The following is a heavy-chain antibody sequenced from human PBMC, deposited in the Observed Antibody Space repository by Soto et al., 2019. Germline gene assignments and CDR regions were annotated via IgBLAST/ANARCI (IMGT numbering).Heavy chain of an antibody. CDR1: GGSISSSSYY. J-gene: IGHJ5*02. D-gene: IGHD3-16*02. Sequence: SETLSLTCTVSGGSISSSSYYWGWIRQPPGKGLEWIGSIYYSGSTYYNPSLKSRVTISVDTSKNQFSLKLSSVTAADTAVYYCASKKDDYVWGSYRPTGWFDPWGQGTLVTVSS. CDR3: ASKKDDYVWGSYRPTGWFDP. V-gene: IGHV4-39*01. CDR2: IYYSGST.